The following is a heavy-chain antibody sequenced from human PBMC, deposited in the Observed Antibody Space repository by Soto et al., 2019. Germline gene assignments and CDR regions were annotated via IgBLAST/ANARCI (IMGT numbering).Heavy chain of an antibody. CDR1: GDSVSSTSSI. CDR2: TYCGSKWHT. Sequence: QLQLQESGPGLVKPSQTLSLTCDISGDSVSSTSSIWNWIRQSPSRGLEWLGRTYCGSKWHTDYAVSVRGRITINPDTPKNQFFLQLSSVTPDDTAVYFCARDLHGTYYYDSWGQGTLVTVSS. J-gene: IGHJ4*02. CDR3: ARDLHGTYYYDS. D-gene: IGHD1-1*01. V-gene: IGHV6-1*01.